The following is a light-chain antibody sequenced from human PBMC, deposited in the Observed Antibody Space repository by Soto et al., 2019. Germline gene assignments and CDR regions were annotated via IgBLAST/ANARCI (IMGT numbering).Light chain of an antibody. CDR1: SSDVGSYNL. Sequence: QSALTQPASVSGSPGQSITISCTGTSSDVGSYNLVSWYQQHPGKAPKLMIYEGSKRPSGVPDRFSGSKSANTASLTISGLQADDEADYYCCSYAGNYTLLFGGGTKLTVL. CDR3: CSYAGNYTLL. V-gene: IGLV2-23*01. J-gene: IGLJ2*01. CDR2: EGS.